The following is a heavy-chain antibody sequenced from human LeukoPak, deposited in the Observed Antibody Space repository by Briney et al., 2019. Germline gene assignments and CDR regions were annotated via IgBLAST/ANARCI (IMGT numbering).Heavy chain of an antibody. CDR1: GGSISSSSYY. CDR3: ARDQILWFGDSPQRYYGMDV. CDR2: IYYSGST. Sequence: PSETLSLTCTVSGGSISSSSYYWGWIRQPPGKGLEWIGSIYYSGSTYYNPSLKSRVTISVDTSKNQFSLKLSSVTAADTAVYYCARDQILWFGDSPQRYYGMDVWGQGTTVTVSS. J-gene: IGHJ6*02. V-gene: IGHV4-39*02. D-gene: IGHD3-10*01.